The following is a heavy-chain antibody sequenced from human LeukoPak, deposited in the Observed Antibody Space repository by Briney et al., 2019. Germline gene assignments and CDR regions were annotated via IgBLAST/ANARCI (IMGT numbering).Heavy chain of an antibody. CDR3: ARGRGWYQLLLAYYFDY. D-gene: IGHD2-2*01. J-gene: IGHJ4*02. V-gene: IGHV4-34*01. CDR1: GGSFSGYY. Sequence: SETLSLTCAVYGGSFSGYYWSWIRQPPGKELEWIGEINHSGSTNYNPSLKSRVTISVDTSKNQFSLKLSSVTAADTAVYYCARGRGWYQLLLAYYFDYWGQGTLVTVSS. CDR2: INHSGST.